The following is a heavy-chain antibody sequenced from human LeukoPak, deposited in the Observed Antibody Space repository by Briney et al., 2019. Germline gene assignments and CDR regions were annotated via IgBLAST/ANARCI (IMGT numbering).Heavy chain of an antibody. CDR2: ISAYNGNT. V-gene: IGHV1-18*01. Sequence: ASVTVSYPDSADTLTIYWFSTVRVAPGQGLEWMGWISAYNGNTNYGQKFQGRATMTTDTSTSTAYMELRSLKSDDTAVYYCARDSKAYCGGSCNHVDYWGQGTLVTVSS. J-gene: IGHJ4*02. CDR1: ADTLTIYW. CDR3: ARDSKAYCGGSCNHVDY. D-gene: IGHD2-21*01.